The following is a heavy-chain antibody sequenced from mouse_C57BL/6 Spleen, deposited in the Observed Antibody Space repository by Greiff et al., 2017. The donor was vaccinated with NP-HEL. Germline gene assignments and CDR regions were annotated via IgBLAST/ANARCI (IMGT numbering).Heavy chain of an antibody. D-gene: IGHD1-1*01. V-gene: IGHV1-26*01. Sequence: EVQLHQSGPELVKPGASVKISCKASGYTFTDYYMNWVKQSHGKSLEWIGDINPNNGGTSYNQKFKGKATLTVDKSSSTAYMELRSLTSEDSAVYYCARGTVDYWGQGTTLTVSS. CDR1: GYTFTDYY. J-gene: IGHJ2*01. CDR3: ARGTVDY. CDR2: INPNNGGT.